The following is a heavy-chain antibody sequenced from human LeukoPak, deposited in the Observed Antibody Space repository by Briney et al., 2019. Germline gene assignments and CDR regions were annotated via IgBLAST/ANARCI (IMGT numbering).Heavy chain of an antibody. Sequence: GGSLRLSCAASGFTFSSYWMSWIRQAPGKGLEWVSYISSSGSTTFYADSVKGRFTISRDNAENSLFLQMNSLRAEDTAVYYCAKDKGIYYDSSGYHDYWGQGTLVTVSS. CDR2: ISSSGSTT. J-gene: IGHJ4*02. D-gene: IGHD3-22*01. CDR3: AKDKGIYYDSSGYHDY. V-gene: IGHV3-11*01. CDR1: GFTFSSYW.